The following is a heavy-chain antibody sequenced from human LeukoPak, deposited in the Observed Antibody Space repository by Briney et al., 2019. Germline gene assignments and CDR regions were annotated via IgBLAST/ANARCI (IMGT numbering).Heavy chain of an antibody. Sequence: PSETLSLTCTVSSDSISGYYWSWIRQPPGKGLEWIGYIYYSGSTNYNPSLKSRVTISVDTSKNQFSLKLSSVTAADTAVYYCARGPPYIVVVTAIGFFDYWGQGTLVTVSS. D-gene: IGHD2-21*02. J-gene: IGHJ4*02. CDR2: IYYSGST. CDR1: SDSISGYY. CDR3: ARGPPYIVVVTAIGFFDY. V-gene: IGHV4-59*12.